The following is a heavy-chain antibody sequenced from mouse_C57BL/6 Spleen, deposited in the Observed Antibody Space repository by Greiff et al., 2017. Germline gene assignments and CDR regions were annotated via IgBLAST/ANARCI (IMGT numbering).Heavy chain of an antibody. CDR1: GYTFTSYW. V-gene: IGHV1-50*01. CDR3: APYYNSWFAY. CDR2: IDPSDSYT. Sequence: QVQLQQPGAELVKPGASVKLSCKASGYTFTSYWMQWVKQRPGQGLEWIGEIDPSDSYTNYNQKFKGKATLTVDTSSSTAYMQLSSLTSEDSAVYYCAPYYNSWFAYWGQGTLVTVSA. J-gene: IGHJ3*01. D-gene: IGHD2-12*01.